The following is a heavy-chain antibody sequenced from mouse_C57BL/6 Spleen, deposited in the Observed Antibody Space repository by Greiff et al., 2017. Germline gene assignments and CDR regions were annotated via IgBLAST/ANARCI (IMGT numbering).Heavy chain of an antibody. V-gene: IGHV1-69*01. CDR2: IDPSDSYT. CDR1: GYTFTSYW. J-gene: IGHJ1*03. Sequence: QVQLQQSGAELAKPGASVKLSCKASGYTFTSYWMPWVKQRPGQGLEWIGEIDPSDSYTNYNQKFKGKSTLTVDKSSSTAYMQLSSLTSEDSAVYYCARLVYGYFDVWGTGTTVTVSS. CDR3: ARLVYGYFDV.